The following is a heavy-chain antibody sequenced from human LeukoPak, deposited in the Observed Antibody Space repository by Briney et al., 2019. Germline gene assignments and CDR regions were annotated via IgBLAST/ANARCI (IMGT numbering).Heavy chain of an antibody. V-gene: IGHV3-21*04. D-gene: IGHD3-10*01. CDR3: AREGWFGELGH. CDR1: GFTFSRYS. Sequence: GGSLRLSCAASGFTFSRYSMNWVRQAPGKGLEWVSSISISSNYIYYADSVKGRFTISRDNAKNSLYLQMNSLRAEDTALYYCAREGWFGELGHWGQGTLVTVSS. J-gene: IGHJ4*02. CDR2: ISISSNYI.